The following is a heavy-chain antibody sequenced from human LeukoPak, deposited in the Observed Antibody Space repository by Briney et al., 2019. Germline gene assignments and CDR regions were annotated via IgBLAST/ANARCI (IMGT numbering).Heavy chain of an antibody. V-gene: IGHV3-9*01. CDR1: GFTFDDYA. D-gene: IGHD6-13*01. CDR3: AKGTSSSWYLSWFDP. Sequence: GGSLRLSCAASGFTFDDYAMHWVWQAPGKGLEWVSGISWNSGSIGYADSVKGRFTISRDNAKNSLYLQMNSLRAEDTALYYCAKGTSSSWYLSWFDPWGQGTLVTVSS. J-gene: IGHJ5*02. CDR2: ISWNSGSI.